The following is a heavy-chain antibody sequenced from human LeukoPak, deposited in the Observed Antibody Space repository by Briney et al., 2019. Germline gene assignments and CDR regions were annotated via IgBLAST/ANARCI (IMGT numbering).Heavy chain of an antibody. Sequence: SETLSLTCAVHGGSFSDYYWSWIRQPPGKGLEWIGEIFHRGNPNYNPSLKSRVTISVDTSENQFSLNLSSVAATDSAVYFCTGSSRSTRYYFDYWGQGILVTVSS. CDR1: GGSFSDYY. CDR3: TGSSRSTRYYFDY. J-gene: IGHJ4*02. V-gene: IGHV4-34*12. D-gene: IGHD6-6*01. CDR2: IFHRGNP.